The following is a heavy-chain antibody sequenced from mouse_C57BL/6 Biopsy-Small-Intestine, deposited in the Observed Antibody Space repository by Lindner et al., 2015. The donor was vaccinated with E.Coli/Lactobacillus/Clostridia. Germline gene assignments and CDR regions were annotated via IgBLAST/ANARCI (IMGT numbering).Heavy chain of an antibody. Sequence: VQLQESGPELVKPGASVKMSCKASGYTFTDYNMHWVKQSHGKSLEWIGYINPKTGGTSYNQKFKVKATLTVNKSSNTAYMELRSLTSEDSAVYYCAAYGYDFDYWGQGTTLTVSS. CDR2: INPKTGGT. V-gene: IGHV1-22*01. CDR1: GYTFTDYN. D-gene: IGHD2-2*01. CDR3: AAYGYDFDY. J-gene: IGHJ2*01.